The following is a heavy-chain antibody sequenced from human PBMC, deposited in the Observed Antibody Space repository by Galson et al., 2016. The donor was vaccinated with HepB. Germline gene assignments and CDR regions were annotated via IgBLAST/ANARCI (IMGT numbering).Heavy chain of an antibody. Sequence: SVKVSCKASGGTFTNYPVSWVRQAPGQGLEWMGSIFPFFGVPNYAQKFQGRVTITADESTSTVYMELSSLRSEDTALYYCAREGDCSGGNCDQIGDAFDIWGQGTMVTVSS. CDR1: GGTFTNYP. CDR3: AREGDCSGGNCDQIGDAFDI. D-gene: IGHD2-15*01. CDR2: IFPFFGVP. J-gene: IGHJ3*02. V-gene: IGHV1-69*13.